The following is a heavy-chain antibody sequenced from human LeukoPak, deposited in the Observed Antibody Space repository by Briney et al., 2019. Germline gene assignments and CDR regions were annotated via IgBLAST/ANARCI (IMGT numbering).Heavy chain of an antibody. CDR2: ISWNSGSI. CDR3: AKWQAADLPFRGAFDI. V-gene: IGHV3-9*03. Sequence: GGSLRLSCAASGFTFDDYAMHWVRQAPGKGLEWVSGISWNSGSIGYADSMKGRFTISRDNAKNSLYLQMNSLRAEDMALYYCAKWQAADLPFRGAFDIWGQGTMVTVSS. CDR1: GFTFDDYA. D-gene: IGHD6-13*01. J-gene: IGHJ3*02.